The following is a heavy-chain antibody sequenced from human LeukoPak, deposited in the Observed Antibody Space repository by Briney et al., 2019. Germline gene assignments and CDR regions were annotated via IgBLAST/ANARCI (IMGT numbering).Heavy chain of an antibody. Sequence: RTGGSLRLSCAASGFTVSSNYMSWVRQAPGKGLEWVSSISSSSSYINYVDSVKGRFTISRDNAKNSLYLQTSSLRAEDTAVYYCARVPLKTDAFDIWGQGTMVTVSS. V-gene: IGHV3-21*01. CDR2: ISSSSSYI. CDR1: GFTVSSNY. CDR3: ARVPLKTDAFDI. J-gene: IGHJ3*02.